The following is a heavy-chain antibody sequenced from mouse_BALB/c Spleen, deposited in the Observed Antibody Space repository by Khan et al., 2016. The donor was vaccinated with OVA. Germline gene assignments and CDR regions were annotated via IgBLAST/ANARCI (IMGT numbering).Heavy chain of an antibody. CDR3: VRLPVPPYFFDS. V-gene: IGHV1-4*01. CDR1: GYTFTNYT. J-gene: IGHJ2*01. CDR2: ISPSSGYT. Sequence: QVQLQQSGAELARPGASVKMSCKASGYTFTNYTMHWVKQRPGQGLEWIGYISPSSGYTDYNQKFKDKATLTADKSSSTAYMQLTSLTSDDSAVYYCVRLPVPPYFFDSWGQGTTLTVSS.